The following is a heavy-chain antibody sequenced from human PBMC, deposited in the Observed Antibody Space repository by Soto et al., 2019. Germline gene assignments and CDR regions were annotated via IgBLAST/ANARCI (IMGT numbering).Heavy chain of an antibody. J-gene: IGHJ4*02. D-gene: IGHD4-17*01. CDR1: GYTFTSYG. CDR3: ARGLTGRRTTVTTAYYFDY. Sequence: GASVKVSCKASGYTFTSYGISWVRQAPGQGLEWMGWISAYNGNTNYAQKLQGRVTMTTDTSTSTAYMELRSLRSDDTAVYYCARGLTGRRTTVTTAYYFDYWGQGTLVTVSS. V-gene: IGHV1-18*01. CDR2: ISAYNGNT.